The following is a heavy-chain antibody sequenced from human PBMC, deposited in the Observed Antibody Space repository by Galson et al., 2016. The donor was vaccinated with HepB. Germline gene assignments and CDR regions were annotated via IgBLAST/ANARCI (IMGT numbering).Heavy chain of an antibody. CDR2: LKPDGGVE. V-gene: IGHV3-7*01. D-gene: IGHD3-10*01. CDR1: GFIFSTYW. CDR3: TIKHVYAFHT. Sequence: SLRLSCAASGFIFSTYWMSWVRQVPGKGLEWVANLKPDGGVEYYVDSVRGRFSISRDNAKNSLYLQTNSLRAEDTAVYYCTIKHVYAFHTWGQGTVVTVSS. J-gene: IGHJ3*02.